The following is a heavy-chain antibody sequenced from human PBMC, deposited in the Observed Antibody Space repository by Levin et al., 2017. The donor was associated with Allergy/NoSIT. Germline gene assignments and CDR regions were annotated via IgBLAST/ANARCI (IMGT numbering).Heavy chain of an antibody. CDR1: TFTFSDYF. V-gene: IGHV3-11*01. J-gene: IGHJ4*02. D-gene: IGHD3/OR15-3a*01. CDR3: VRGAKDWALGVTADY. Sequence: GGSLRLSCAASTFTFSDYFMSWVRHAPGKGLEWVSYISARGSAIGYADSVKGRFTISRDNAKNSLYLEMNNLTANDTAVYFCVRGAKDWALGVTADYWGQGTLVTVSS. CDR2: ISARGSAI.